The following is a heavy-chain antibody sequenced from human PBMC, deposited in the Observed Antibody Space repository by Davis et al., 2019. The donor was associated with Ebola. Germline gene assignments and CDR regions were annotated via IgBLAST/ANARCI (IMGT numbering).Heavy chain of an antibody. CDR3: ARVRFLSCSSTSCYYYYYGMDV. Sequence: SETLSLTCAVYGGSFSGYYWNWIRQPPGKGLEWIGEINHSGSTNYNPSLKSRVTISVDTSKNQFSLKLSSVTAADTAVYYCARVRFLSCSSTSCYYYYYGMDVWGQGTTVTVSS. J-gene: IGHJ6*02. D-gene: IGHD2-2*01. CDR2: INHSGST. V-gene: IGHV4-34*01. CDR1: GGSFSGYY.